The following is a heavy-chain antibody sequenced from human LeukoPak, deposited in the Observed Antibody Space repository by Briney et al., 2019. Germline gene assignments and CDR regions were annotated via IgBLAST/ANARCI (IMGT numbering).Heavy chain of an antibody. CDR1: GYTLTGYY. CDR3: ARRGSWSYDIHDY. V-gene: IGHV1-2*02. CDR2: INPNSGGT. Sequence: GASVKVSCKASGYTLTGYYMHWVRQAPGQGLEWMGWINPNSGGTNYAQKFQGRVTMTRDTSISTAYMELSRLRSDDTAVYYCARRGSWSYDIHDYWGQGTLVTVSS. J-gene: IGHJ4*02. D-gene: IGHD3-9*01.